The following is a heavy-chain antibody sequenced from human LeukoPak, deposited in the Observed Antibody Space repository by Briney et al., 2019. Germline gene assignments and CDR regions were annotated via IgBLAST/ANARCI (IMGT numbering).Heavy chain of an antibody. CDR3: ARGGWYPESFQH. J-gene: IGHJ1*01. CDR2: IYYSGST. CDR1: GGSISSYY. V-gene: IGHV4-59*01. D-gene: IGHD6-19*01. Sequence: PSETLSLTCTVSGGSISSYYWNWLRQPPGKGLEGIGDIYYSGSTNYNPSLKSRVTISVDTSKNQFSMKLSSVTAADTAVYYCARGGWYPESFQHWGQGALVTVSS.